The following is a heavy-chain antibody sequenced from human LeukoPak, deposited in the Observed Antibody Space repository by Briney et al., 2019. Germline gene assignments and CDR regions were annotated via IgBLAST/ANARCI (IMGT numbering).Heavy chain of an antibody. D-gene: IGHD3-22*01. CDR3: ARDPGKRYYYDSSGYVDY. V-gene: IGHV3-33*08. CDR2: IWYDGSNK. Sequence: GGSLRLSCAASGFTFSSYWMHWVRQAPGKGLEWVAVIWYDGSNKYYADSVKGRFTISRDNSKNTLYLQMNSLRAEDTAVYYCARDPGKRYYYDSSGYVDYWGQGTLVTVSS. CDR1: GFTFSSYW. J-gene: IGHJ4*02.